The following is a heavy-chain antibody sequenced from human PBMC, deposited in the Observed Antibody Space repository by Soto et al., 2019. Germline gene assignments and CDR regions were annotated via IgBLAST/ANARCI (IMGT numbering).Heavy chain of an antibody. J-gene: IGHJ4*02. D-gene: IGHD5-12*01. V-gene: IGHV3-23*01. CDR2: ISGSGGST. CDR1: GFTFSSYA. CDR3: AKDPSEYSGYDSATEDY. Sequence: EVQLLESGGGLVQPGGSLRLSCAASGFTFSSYAMSWVRQAPGKGLEWVSAISGSGGSTYYADSVKGRFTISRDNSKNTLYLQMNSLRAEDTAVYYCAKDPSEYSGYDSATEDYWGQGTLVTVSS.